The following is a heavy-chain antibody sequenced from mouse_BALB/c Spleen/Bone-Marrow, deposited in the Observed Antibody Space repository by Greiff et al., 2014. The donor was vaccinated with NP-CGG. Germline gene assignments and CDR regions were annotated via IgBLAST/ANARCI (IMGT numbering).Heavy chain of an antibody. Sequence: VQLQQSGAELVKPGASVKLSCKASGYTFTSYWMHWVKQRPGQGLEWLGEIDPGTGRTDYNKKFKSRATLTVDKSSSTAYMHLSSLTSEDSAVYYCARINGYDYWGQGTTLTVSS. J-gene: IGHJ2*01. CDR3: ARINGYDY. CDR1: GYTFTSYW. D-gene: IGHD2-2*01. V-gene: IGHV1S81*02. CDR2: IDPGTGRT.